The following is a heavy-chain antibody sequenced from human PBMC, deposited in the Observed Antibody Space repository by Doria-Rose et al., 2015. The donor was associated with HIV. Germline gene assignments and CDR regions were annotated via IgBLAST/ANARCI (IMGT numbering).Heavy chain of an antibody. J-gene: IGHJ6*02. V-gene: IGHV4-34*01. D-gene: IGHD1-1*01. CDR2: INHSGST. CDR1: GGSFSGYY. Sequence: QVQLQQWGAGLVKPSETLSLTCAVFGGSFSGYYWSWIRQPPGKGLEWIGEINHSGSTNYKTSLKSRVTISLDTSKTLLSRKLGPVAAGDTAVYYCARGLLRGGWNDVDYYYGMDVWGQGTTVPVSS. CDR3: ARGLLRGGWNDVDYYYGMDV.